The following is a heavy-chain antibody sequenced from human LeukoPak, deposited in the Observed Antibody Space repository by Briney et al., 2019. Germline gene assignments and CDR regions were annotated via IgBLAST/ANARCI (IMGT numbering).Heavy chain of an antibody. V-gene: IGHV4-59*12. CDR3: ARVLWFGELLGWFDP. CDR1: GGSISSYY. D-gene: IGHD3-10*01. Sequence: SETLSLTCTVSGGSISSYYWSWIRQPPGKGLEWIGYIYYSGSTYYNPSLKSRVTISVDTSKNQFSLKLSSVTAADTAVYYCARVLWFGELLGWFDPWGQGTLVTVSS. J-gene: IGHJ5*02. CDR2: IYYSGST.